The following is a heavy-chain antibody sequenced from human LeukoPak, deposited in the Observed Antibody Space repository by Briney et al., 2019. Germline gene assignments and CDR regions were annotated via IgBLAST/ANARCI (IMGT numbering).Heavy chain of an antibody. J-gene: IGHJ6*03. CDR2: ISGVGDST. Sequence: GGSLRLSCAASSFTFRNYAMNWVRQAPGKGLEWVSTISGVGDSTYYAESVKGRFTMSRDNSKNTVYLQMNSLRVEDTAIYYCAKRADGCSGVSCYYYYMDVWGKGTTVTVSS. D-gene: IGHD2-15*01. CDR3: AKRADGCSGVSCYYYYMDV. V-gene: IGHV3-23*01. CDR1: SFTFRNYA.